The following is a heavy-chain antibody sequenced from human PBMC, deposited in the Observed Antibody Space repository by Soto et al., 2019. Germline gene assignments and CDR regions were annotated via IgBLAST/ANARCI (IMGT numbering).Heavy chain of an antibody. CDR3: ARHDSGYDLRPYYFDY. D-gene: IGHD5-12*01. CDR1: GGSLRRSCFY. CDR2: IYYSGST. V-gene: IGHV4-39*01. Sequence: SETLSPPRPFSGGSLRRSCFYWGWVRPPPRKGLEWIGSIYYSGSTYYNPSLKSRVTISVDTSKNQFSLKLSSVTAADTAVYYCARHDSGYDLRPYYFDYWGQGTLVTVSS. J-gene: IGHJ4*02.